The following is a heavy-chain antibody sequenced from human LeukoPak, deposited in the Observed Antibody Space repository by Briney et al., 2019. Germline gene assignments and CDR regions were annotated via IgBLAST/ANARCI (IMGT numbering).Heavy chain of an antibody. D-gene: IGHD5-18*01. CDR1: GFTFGDHA. CDR2: IRSKAYRGTT. J-gene: IGHJ6*02. CDR3: TRGPIHLWLHDGMDV. Sequence: GGSLRLSCTASGFTFGDHAMSWVRQAPGKGLEWVGFIRSKAYRGTTEYAASVKGRLTISRDDSISIAYLQMNSLKTEDTAVYYCTRGPIHLWLHDGMDVWGQGTTVIVSS. V-gene: IGHV3-49*04.